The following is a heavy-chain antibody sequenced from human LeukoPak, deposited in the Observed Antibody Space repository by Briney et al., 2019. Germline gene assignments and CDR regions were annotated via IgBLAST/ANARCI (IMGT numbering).Heavy chain of an antibody. CDR3: ARRNSGSYLKLDY. CDR2: INHSGST. V-gene: IGHV4-34*01. CDR1: GVSFSGYY. D-gene: IGHD1-26*01. Sequence: SQTLSLTCAVYGVSFSGYYWSWLRQPPGKGLEWIGEINHSGSTNYNPSLKSRVTISVDTSKNQFSLKLSSVTAADTAVYYCARRNSGSYLKLDYWGQGTLVTVSS. J-gene: IGHJ4*02.